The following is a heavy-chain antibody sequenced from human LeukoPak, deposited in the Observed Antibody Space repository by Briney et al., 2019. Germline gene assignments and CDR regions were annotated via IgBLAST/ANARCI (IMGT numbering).Heavy chain of an antibody. CDR3: ARDYCSSTSCYASARYYYYYMDV. CDR1: GGTFSSYA. J-gene: IGHJ6*03. D-gene: IGHD2-2*01. Sequence: GASVKVSCKASGGTFSSYAISWVRQAPGQGLEWMGGIIPIFGTANYAQKFQGRVTITADESTSTAYMELSSLRSEDTAVYYCARDYCSSTSCYASARYYYYYMDVWGKGTTVTVSS. CDR2: IIPIFGTA. V-gene: IGHV1-69*13.